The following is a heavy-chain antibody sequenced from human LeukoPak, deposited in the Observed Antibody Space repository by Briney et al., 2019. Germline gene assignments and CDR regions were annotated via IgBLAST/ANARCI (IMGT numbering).Heavy chain of an antibody. J-gene: IGHJ4*02. Sequence: ASVKVSCKASGYTFTSYGISWVRQAPGQGREWMGWISAYNGNTNYAQKFQGRVTITADESTSTAYMELSSLRSEDTAVYYCARDLAVGSYGDYGYWGQGTLVTVSS. D-gene: IGHD4-17*01. CDR2: ISAYNGNT. CDR1: GYTFTSYG. V-gene: IGHV1-18*01. CDR3: ARDLAVGSYGDYGY.